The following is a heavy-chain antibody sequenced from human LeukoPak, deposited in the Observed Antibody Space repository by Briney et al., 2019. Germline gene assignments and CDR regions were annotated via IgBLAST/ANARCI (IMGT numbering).Heavy chain of an antibody. J-gene: IGHJ4*02. V-gene: IGHV3-48*03. D-gene: IGHD4-17*01. CDR2: ISSSGSTI. CDR3: ARARYGDYPFDY. Sequence: GGSLRLSCAASGFTFSSYEMNWVRQAPGKGLEWVSYISSSGSTIYYADSVKGRFTISRDNAKNSLYLQMNSLRVEDTAVFYCARARYGDYPFDYWGRGTLVTVSS. CDR1: GFTFSSYE.